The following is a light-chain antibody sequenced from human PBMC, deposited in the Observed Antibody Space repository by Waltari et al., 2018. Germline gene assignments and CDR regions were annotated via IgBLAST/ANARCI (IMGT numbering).Light chain of an antibody. CDR3: AAWDDSLNGFV. J-gene: IGLJ1*01. CDR2: SNN. V-gene: IGLV1-44*01. Sequence: QYVLTQPPSASGTPGQRVIISCSGSSSNIGSNTVNWYQQLPETAPKVLVYSNNQRPSGVPPRFSASKSATSASLAISGLQSEDKADYYCAAWDDSLNGFVFGTGTRFTVL. CDR1: SSNIGSNT.